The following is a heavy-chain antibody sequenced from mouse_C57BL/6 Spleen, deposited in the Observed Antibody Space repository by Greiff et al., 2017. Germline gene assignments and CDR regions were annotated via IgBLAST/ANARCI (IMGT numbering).Heavy chain of an antibody. CDR2: ISDGGSYT. CDR3: ARDQGYGLYYFDY. J-gene: IGHJ2*01. D-gene: IGHD1-1*02. CDR1: GFTFSSYA. V-gene: IGHV5-4*01. Sequence: EVQGVESGGGLVKPGGSLKLSCAASGFTFSSYAMSWVRQTPEKRLEWVATISDGGSYTYYPDNVKGRFTISRDNAKNNLYLQMSHLKSEDTAMYYCARDQGYGLYYFDYWGQGTTLTVSS.